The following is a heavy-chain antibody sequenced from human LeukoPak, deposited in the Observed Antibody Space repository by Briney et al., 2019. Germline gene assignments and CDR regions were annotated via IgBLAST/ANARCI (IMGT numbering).Heavy chain of an antibody. D-gene: IGHD2-2*01. V-gene: IGHV3-23*01. Sequence: GGSLRLSCAASGFNFSSYAMSWVRQAPGKGLEWVSAISGSGGSTYYADSVKGRFTISRDNSKNTLYLQMNSLRAEDTAVYYCAKSPLYCSSTSCYELSWFDPWGQGTLVTVSS. CDR2: ISGSGGST. J-gene: IGHJ5*02. CDR3: AKSPLYCSSTSCYELSWFDP. CDR1: GFNFSSYA.